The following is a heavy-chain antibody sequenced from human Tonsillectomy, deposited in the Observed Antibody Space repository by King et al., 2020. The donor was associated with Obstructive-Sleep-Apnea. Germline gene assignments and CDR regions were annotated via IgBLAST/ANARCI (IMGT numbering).Heavy chain of an antibody. V-gene: IGHV4-61*01. J-gene: IGHJ2*01. D-gene: IGHD2-15*01. CDR1: GGSVRSSSYF. CDR3: AREGGSSIWYFDL. CDR2: VVYTGSA. Sequence: VQLQESGPGLVKPSETLSLTCTVSGGSVRSSSYFWSWIRQPPGKGLEWIGYVVYTGSAASNPPLKGRVAISVDTSKNQFSLKLISLTAADTAVYFCAREGGSSIWYFDLWGRGTVVTVSS.